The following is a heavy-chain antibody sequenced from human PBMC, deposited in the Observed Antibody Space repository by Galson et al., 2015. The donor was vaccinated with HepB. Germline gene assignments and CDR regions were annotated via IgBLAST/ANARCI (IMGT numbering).Heavy chain of an antibody. V-gene: IGHV1-46*01. J-gene: IGHJ5*02. D-gene: IGHD1-26*01. CDR3: ARVFPAASSGAWFGP. CDR2: INPSGGSP. Sequence: SVKVSCKASGYIFTSYYIHWVRQAPGQGLEWMGMINPSGGSPSYAQKFQGRVTMTRDTSTSTVYMELSSLRSEDTTVYYCARVFPAASSGAWFGPWGQGTLVTVSS. CDR1: GYIFTSYY.